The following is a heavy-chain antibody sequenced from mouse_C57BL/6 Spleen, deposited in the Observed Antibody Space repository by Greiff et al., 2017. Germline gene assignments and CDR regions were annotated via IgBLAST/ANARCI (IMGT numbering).Heavy chain of an antibody. CDR3: ARRGDYDGGYFDV. V-gene: IGHV1-52*01. J-gene: IGHJ1*03. Sequence: QVQLKQPGAELVRPGSSVKLSCKASGYTFTSYWMHWVKQRPIQGLEWIGNIDPSDSETHYNQKFKDKATLTVDKSSSTAYMQLSSLTSEDSAVYYCARRGDYDGGYFDVWGTGTTVTVSS. CDR2: IDPSDSET. CDR1: GYTFTSYW. D-gene: IGHD2-4*01.